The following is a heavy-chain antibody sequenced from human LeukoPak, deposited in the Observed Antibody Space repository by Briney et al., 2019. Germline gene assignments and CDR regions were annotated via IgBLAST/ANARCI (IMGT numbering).Heavy chain of an antibody. CDR1: GYTLTELS. V-gene: IGHV1-24*01. CDR2: FDPEDGET. J-gene: IGHJ6*03. Sequence: ASVKVSCKVSGYTLTELSMHWVRQAPGKGLEWMGGFDPEDGETIYAQKFQGGVTMTEDTSTDTAYMELSSLRSEDTAVYYCATCSGGSCYYYYYYMGVWGKGTTVTVSS. CDR3: ATCSGGSCYYYYYYMGV. D-gene: IGHD2-15*01.